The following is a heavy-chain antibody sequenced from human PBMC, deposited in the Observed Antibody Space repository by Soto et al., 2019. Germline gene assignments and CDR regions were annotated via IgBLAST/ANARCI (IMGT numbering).Heavy chain of an antibody. CDR3: AKDGRLWRKGEDAFDI. D-gene: IGHD2-21*01. Sequence: EVQLLDSGGGLVQPGGSLSLSCAASGLTFSNYAMSWVRQAPGKGLEWVSGISGSGTYTYYAEFVKGRFTFARDNSKNTLYRQMNSLRAEDTAVYYCAKDGRLWRKGEDAFDIWGKGRVVTVSA. CDR2: ISGSGTYT. J-gene: IGHJ3*02. CDR1: GLTFSNYA. V-gene: IGHV3-23*01.